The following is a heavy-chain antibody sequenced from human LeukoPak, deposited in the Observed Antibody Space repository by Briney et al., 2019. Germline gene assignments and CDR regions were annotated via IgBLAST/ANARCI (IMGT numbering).Heavy chain of an antibody. Sequence: GASVKVSCKASGGTFSSYAISWVRQAPGQGLEWMGGIIPIFGTANYAQKFQGRVTMTTDTSTSTAYMELRSLRSDDTAVYYCARSPYTVLLDYWGQGTLVTVSS. CDR2: IIPIFGTA. CDR3: ARSPYTVLLDY. CDR1: GGTFSSYA. J-gene: IGHJ4*02. V-gene: IGHV1-69*05. D-gene: IGHD2/OR15-2a*01.